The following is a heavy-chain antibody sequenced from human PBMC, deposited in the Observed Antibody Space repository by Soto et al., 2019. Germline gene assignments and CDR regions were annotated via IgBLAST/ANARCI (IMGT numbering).Heavy chain of an antibody. CDR2: MNPNSGNT. Sequence: ASVKVSCKASGYTFTSYDINWVRQATGQGLEWMGWMNPNSGNTGYAQKFQGRVTMTRNTSISTAYMELSSLRSEDTAVYYCARGRFLYYYGSGSYYNVGRYGMDVWGQGTTGTVSS. J-gene: IGHJ6*02. CDR1: GYTFTSYD. V-gene: IGHV1-8*01. CDR3: ARGRFLYYYGSGSYYNVGRYGMDV. D-gene: IGHD3-10*01.